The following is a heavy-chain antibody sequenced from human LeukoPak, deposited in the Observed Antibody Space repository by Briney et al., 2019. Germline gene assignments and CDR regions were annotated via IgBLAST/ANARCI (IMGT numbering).Heavy chain of an antibody. CDR3: ARDRGPIAAAGPNWFDP. D-gene: IGHD6-13*01. CDR2: IIPIFGTA. Sequence: SVKVSCKASGGTFSSYAISWVRQAPGQGLEWMGGIIPIFGTANYAQKFQGRVTITADESTSTAYMELSSLRSEDTAVYYCARDRGPIAAAGPNWFDPGAREPWSPSPQ. J-gene: IGHJ5*02. V-gene: IGHV1-69*01. CDR1: GGTFSSYA.